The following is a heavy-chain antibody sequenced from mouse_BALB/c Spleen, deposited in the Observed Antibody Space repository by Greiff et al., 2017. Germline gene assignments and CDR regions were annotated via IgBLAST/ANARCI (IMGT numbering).Heavy chain of an antibody. CDR2: ISYSGST. Sequence: EVQLQQSGPSLVKPSQTLSLTCSVTGDSITSGYWNWIRKFPGNKLEYMGYISYSGSTYYNPSLKSRISITRDTSKNQYYLQLNSVTTEDTATYYCARSPMITTGPYFDYWGQGTTLTVSS. CDR1: GDSITSGY. V-gene: IGHV3-8*02. D-gene: IGHD2-4*01. J-gene: IGHJ2*01. CDR3: ARSPMITTGPYFDY.